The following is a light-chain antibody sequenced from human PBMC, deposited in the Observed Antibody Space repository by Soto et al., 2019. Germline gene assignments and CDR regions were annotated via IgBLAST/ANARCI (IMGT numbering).Light chain of an antibody. CDR1: QDINTY. CDR3: QQRKSYPIT. CDR2: DAS. V-gene: IGKV1-9*01. Sequence: DIQLTQSPSFLSASVGDRVTITCRASQDINTYLAWYQQKPGKAPKLLIFDASTLQNGVPSRFSGSGSGTEFTVTSTSLQPEYFATYYCQQRKSYPITFGQGTRLEIK. J-gene: IGKJ5*01.